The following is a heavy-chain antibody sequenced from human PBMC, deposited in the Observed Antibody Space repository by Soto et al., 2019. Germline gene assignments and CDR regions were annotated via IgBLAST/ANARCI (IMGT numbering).Heavy chain of an antibody. Sequence: ASVKVSCKASGYTFTGFHIHWVRQAPGQGLEWFGWINPNGGGRIYAQKFQGWVTMTRDTSIITAYMELSRLKSDDTAVYYCAKLGFCGGDPCYPLDIWGQGTKVTVSS. V-gene: IGHV1-2*04. CDR2: INPNGGGR. CDR3: AKLGFCGGDPCYPLDI. CDR1: GYTFTGFH. D-gene: IGHD2-21*01. J-gene: IGHJ3*02.